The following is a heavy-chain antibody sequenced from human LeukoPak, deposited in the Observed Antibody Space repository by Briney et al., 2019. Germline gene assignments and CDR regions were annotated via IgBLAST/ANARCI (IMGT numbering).Heavy chain of an antibody. J-gene: IGHJ4*02. CDR1: GFAFYSYT. Sequence: PGGSLRLSCAASGFAFYSYTMQWVRQAPGKGLEWVSFISYGGSNIHFAASVKCPFTISRDHSKNTLYLLMNSLKPDDTAVYYCASGSSDFDYWGQGTLVTVSS. CDR2: ISYGGSNI. CDR3: ASGSSDFDY. V-gene: IGHV3-30*04. D-gene: IGHD1-26*01.